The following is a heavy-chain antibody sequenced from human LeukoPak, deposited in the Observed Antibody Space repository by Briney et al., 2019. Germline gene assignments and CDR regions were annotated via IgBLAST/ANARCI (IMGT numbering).Heavy chain of an antibody. J-gene: IGHJ4*02. V-gene: IGHV1-46*01. CDR2: INPSGGST. CDR3: ARDDILTGYRFDY. CDR1: GYTFTSYY. Sequence: ASVKASCKASGYTFTSYYMHWVRQAPGQGVEWMGIINPSGGSTSYAQKFQGRVTMTRDMSTSTVYMELSSLRSEDTAVYYCARDDILTGYRFDYWGQGTLVTVSS. D-gene: IGHD3-9*01.